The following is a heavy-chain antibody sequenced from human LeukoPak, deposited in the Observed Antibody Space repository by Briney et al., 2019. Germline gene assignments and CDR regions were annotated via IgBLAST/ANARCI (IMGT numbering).Heavy chain of an antibody. V-gene: IGHV4-34*01. D-gene: IGHD4-11*01. Sequence: PGGSLRLSCAASGFTFSTYSMNWVRQPPGKGLEWIGEINHRGSTNYNPSLKSRVTISVDTSKNQFSLRLNSVTAADTAVYYCARGNLWDYRRYYYYMDVWGKGTTVTVSS. CDR1: GFTFSTYS. CDR3: ARGNLWDYRRYYYYMDV. J-gene: IGHJ6*03. CDR2: INHRGST.